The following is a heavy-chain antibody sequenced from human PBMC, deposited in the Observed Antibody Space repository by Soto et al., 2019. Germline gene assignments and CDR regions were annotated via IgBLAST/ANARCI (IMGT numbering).Heavy chain of an antibody. J-gene: IGHJ4*02. Sequence: EVQLLESGGGLVQPGGSLRLSCAASGFTFSSYAMSWVRQAPGKGLEWVSAISGSGGSTYYADSVKGRFTISRDNSKNTLYLQMNSPRAEDTAVYYCAIAPKYSSGWYWDYWGQGTLVTVSS. D-gene: IGHD6-19*01. CDR3: AIAPKYSSGWYWDY. CDR1: GFTFSSYA. V-gene: IGHV3-23*01. CDR2: ISGSGGST.